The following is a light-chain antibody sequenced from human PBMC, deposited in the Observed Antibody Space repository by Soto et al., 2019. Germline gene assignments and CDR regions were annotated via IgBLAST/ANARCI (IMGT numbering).Light chain of an antibody. CDR3: QQNFSNPPWT. V-gene: IGKV1-39*01. Sequence: DIQMTQSPSSLSASVGDRVTITCRASQSINSYVNWYQQKPGKAPKLLIYAASSLQSGVPSRFSGSESGTDFTLTISSLQPEDFATYYCQQNFSNPPWTFGQGTKVEIK. CDR2: AAS. J-gene: IGKJ1*01. CDR1: QSINSY.